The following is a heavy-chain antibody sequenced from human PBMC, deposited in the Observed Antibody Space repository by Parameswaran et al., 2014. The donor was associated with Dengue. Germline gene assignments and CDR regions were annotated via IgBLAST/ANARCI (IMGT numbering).Heavy chain of an antibody. CDR2: ISSSSSYI. D-gene: IGHD3-22*01. V-gene: IGHV3-21*01. J-gene: IGHJ6*02. CDR3: ARERLVVITPVRDGMDV. Sequence: VRQAPGKGLEWVSSISSSSSYIYYADSVKGRFTISRDNAKNSLYLQMNSLRAEDTAVYYCARERLVVITPVRDGMDVWGQGTTVTVSS.